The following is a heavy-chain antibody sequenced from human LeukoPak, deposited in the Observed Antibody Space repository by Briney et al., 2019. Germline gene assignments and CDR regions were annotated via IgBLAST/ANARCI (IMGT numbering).Heavy chain of an antibody. J-gene: IGHJ3*02. CDR1: GFTFSSYG. Sequence: GGSLRLSCAASGFTFSSYGMSWVRQAPGKGLEWVSGISGSGGRTYYADFVKGRFTISRDNSKNTLFLQMNSLKTEDTAVYYCTTQGTNYYDSSGYYPPHAFDIWGQGTMVTVSS. V-gene: IGHV3-23*01. D-gene: IGHD3-22*01. CDR2: ISGSGGRT. CDR3: TTQGTNYYDSSGYYPPHAFDI.